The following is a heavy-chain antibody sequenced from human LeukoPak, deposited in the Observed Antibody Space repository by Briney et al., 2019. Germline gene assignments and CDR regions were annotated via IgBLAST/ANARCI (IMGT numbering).Heavy chain of an antibody. Sequence: SETLSLTCTVSGDSISSTSYSWGWIRQPPGKGLEWIGNVYYRGSTYYYTPSLKSRVTISVDTSKNQFSVNLISVTAADTAVYYCARDQFLWFGEKGLDYWGQGALVTVSS. J-gene: IGHJ4*02. CDR2: VYYRGSTY. CDR3: ARDQFLWFGEKGLDY. CDR1: GDSISSTSYS. D-gene: IGHD3-10*01. V-gene: IGHV4-39*07.